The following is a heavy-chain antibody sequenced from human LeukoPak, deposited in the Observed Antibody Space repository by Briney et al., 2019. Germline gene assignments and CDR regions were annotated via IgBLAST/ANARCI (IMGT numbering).Heavy chain of an antibody. CDR3: EREWFGESN. CDR2: IAYDGSKT. J-gene: IGHJ4*02. Sequence: GGSLRLSCAASGFTFSSYGMHWVRQAPGKGLEWLALIAYDGSKTYYAESVKGRFTISRDNSKNMLFLQMNSLRAEDTAMYYCEREWFGESNWGQGTLVTVSS. V-gene: IGHV3-30*19. D-gene: IGHD3-10*01. CDR1: GFTFSSYG.